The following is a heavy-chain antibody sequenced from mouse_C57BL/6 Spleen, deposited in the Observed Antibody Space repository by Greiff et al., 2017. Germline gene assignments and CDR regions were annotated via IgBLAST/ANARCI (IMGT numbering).Heavy chain of an antibody. Sequence: VKLMESGPGLVQPSQSLSITCTVSGFSLTSYGVHWVRQSPGKGLEWLGVIWSGGSTDYNAAFISRLSISKDNSKSQVFFKMNSLQADDTAIYYCARNGFITTVVATGYFDYWGQGTTLTVSS. D-gene: IGHD1-1*01. J-gene: IGHJ2*01. CDR2: IWSGGST. CDR3: ARNGFITTVVATGYFDY. V-gene: IGHV2-2*01. CDR1: GFSLTSYG.